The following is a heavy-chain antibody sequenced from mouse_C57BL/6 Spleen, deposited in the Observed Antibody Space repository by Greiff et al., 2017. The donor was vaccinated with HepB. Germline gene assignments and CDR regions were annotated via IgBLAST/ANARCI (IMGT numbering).Heavy chain of an antibody. J-gene: IGHJ2*01. CDR2: IYPGGGYT. CDR3: ARFHREYYFDY. Sequence: VKLVESGAELVRPGTSVKMSCKASGYTFTNYWIGWAKQRPGHGLEWIGDIYPGGGYTNYNEKFKGKATLTADKSSSTAYMQFSSLTSEDSAIYYCARFHREYYFDYWGQGTTLTVSS. V-gene: IGHV1-63*01. CDR1: GYTFTNYW.